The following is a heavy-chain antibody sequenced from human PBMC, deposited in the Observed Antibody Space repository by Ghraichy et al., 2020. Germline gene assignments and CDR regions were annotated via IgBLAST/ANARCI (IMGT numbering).Heavy chain of an antibody. CDR3: AKVHSSGWYQLKSGPFDY. CDR1: GFTFSSYA. V-gene: IGHV3-23*01. CDR2: ISGSGIST. D-gene: IGHD6-19*01. Sequence: GGSLRLSCAASGFTFSSYAMSWVRQAPGKGLEWVSGISGSGISTHYADSVKGRFTISRDNSKNTRYLQMNSLRAEDTAVYYCAKVHSSGWYQLKSGPFDYWGQGSLVTVSS. J-gene: IGHJ4*02.